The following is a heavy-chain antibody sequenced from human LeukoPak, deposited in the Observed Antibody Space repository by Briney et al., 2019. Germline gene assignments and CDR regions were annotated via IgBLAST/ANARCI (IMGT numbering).Heavy chain of an antibody. V-gene: IGHV3-48*04. J-gene: IGHJ5*02. Sequence: GGSLRLSCAVSGFTFSSFSMIWVRQAPGKGLECIADISADGRSPRYSDSVKGRFTISRDNAKNSLYLQMNSLRAEDTAVYYCARGGYRYGHNYFDPWGQGTLVTVSS. D-gene: IGHD5-18*01. CDR3: ARGGYRYGHNYFDP. CDR2: ISADGRSP. CDR1: GFTFSSFS.